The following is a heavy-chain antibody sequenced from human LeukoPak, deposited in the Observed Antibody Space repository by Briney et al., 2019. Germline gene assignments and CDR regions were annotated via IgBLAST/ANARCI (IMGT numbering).Heavy chain of an antibody. CDR3: ARSGGYSSSWSL. D-gene: IGHD6-13*01. J-gene: IGHJ4*02. CDR2: ISNSGIT. Sequence: SETLSLTCTVSGGSISTYYWNWIRQPPGKGLEWIGYISNSGITTYNPSLKSRVTISVGSSKSQFSLKLNSVTAADTAVYYCARSGGYSSSWSLWGQGTLVTVSS. V-gene: IGHV4-59*01. CDR1: GGSISTYY.